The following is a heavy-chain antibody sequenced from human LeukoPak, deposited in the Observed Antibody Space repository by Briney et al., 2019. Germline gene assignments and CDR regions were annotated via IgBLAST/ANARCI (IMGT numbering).Heavy chain of an antibody. J-gene: IGHJ5*02. CDR2: IYYSGSI. CDR1: GGSISSYY. Sequence: PSETLSLTCTVSGGSISSYYWSWIRQPPGKGLEWIGYIYYSGSINYNPSLKSRVTISVDTSKNQFSLKLSSVTAADTAVYYCAAGFTEGIYCSSTSCYTWGDWFDPWGQGTLVTVSS. D-gene: IGHD2-2*02. CDR3: AAGFTEGIYCSSTSCYTWGDWFDP. V-gene: IGHV4-59*01.